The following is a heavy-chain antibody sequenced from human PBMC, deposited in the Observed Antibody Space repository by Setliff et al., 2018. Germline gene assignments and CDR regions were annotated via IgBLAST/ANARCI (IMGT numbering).Heavy chain of an antibody. CDR1: GFTFSSHW. Sequence: PGGSLRLSCVASGFTFSSHWMSWVRQAPDKGLEWVASINQDGGGESYVDSVKGRFTISRDNAKNSLYLQMNSLRVEDTAVYYCAKGGTHESDYWGQGTLVTVSS. D-gene: IGHD3-16*01. CDR2: INQDGGGE. J-gene: IGHJ4*02. CDR3: AKGGTHESDY. V-gene: IGHV3-7*03.